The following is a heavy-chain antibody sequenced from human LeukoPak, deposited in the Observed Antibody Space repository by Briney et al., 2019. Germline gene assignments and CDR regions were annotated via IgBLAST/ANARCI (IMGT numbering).Heavy chain of an antibody. V-gene: IGHV4-34*01. CDR2: INHSGST. CDR3: ARVNYYGSGSYDY. CDR1: GGSFSSYY. J-gene: IGHJ4*02. D-gene: IGHD3-10*01. Sequence: SETLSLTCAVYGGSFSSYYWSWIRQPPGKGLEWIGEINHSGSTNYNPSLKSRVTISVDTSKNQFSLKLSSVTAADTAVYYCARVNYYGSGSYDYWGQGTLVTVSS.